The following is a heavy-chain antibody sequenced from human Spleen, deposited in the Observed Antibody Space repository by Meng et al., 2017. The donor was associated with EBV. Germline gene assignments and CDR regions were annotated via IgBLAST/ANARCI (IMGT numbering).Heavy chain of an antibody. D-gene: IGHD3-16*01. V-gene: IGHV4-30-4*01. CDR2: IYHNGDT. J-gene: IGHJ4*02. CDR3: ASGSGGNFDF. Sequence: GQLQEAGPGLVKPSQTLSLTCSVSGGSISSGTYYWSWIRQPPGRGLEWIGYIYHNGDTYYSPSLQSRLTISVDTSKNQFSLKMSSVTAADTAVYFCASGSGGNFDFWGQGTLVTVSS. CDR1: GGSISSGTYY.